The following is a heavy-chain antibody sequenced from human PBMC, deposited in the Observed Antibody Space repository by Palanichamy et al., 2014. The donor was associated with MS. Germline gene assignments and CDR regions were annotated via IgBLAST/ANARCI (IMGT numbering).Heavy chain of an antibody. CDR1: GFTFSSYG. CDR2: IWYDGSNK. Sequence: QVRLVESGGGVVQPGRSLRLSCAASGFTFSSYGMHWVRQAPGKGLEWVAVIWYDGSNKYYADSVKGRFTISRDNSKDTLYLQMNSLRAEDTAVYYCARDLSLMVRGVNVYGMDVWGQGTTVTVSS. CDR3: ARDLSLMVRGVNVYGMDV. D-gene: IGHD3-10*01. J-gene: IGHJ6*02. V-gene: IGHV3-33*01.